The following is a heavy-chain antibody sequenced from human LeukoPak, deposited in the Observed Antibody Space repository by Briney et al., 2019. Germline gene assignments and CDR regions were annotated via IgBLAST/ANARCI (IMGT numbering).Heavy chain of an antibody. V-gene: IGHV3-30*18. CDR1: GFTFRNYA. CDR2: ISYDGNDK. Sequence: GGSLRLSCAASGFTFRNYAMHWVRQAPGKGLEWVAFISYDGNDKYYADSVKGRFTISRDNSKNTLYLQMNSLRAEDTAVYYCAKDEPGSYSPCDYWGQGTLVTVSS. CDR3: AKDEPGSYSPCDY. D-gene: IGHD3-10*01. J-gene: IGHJ4*02.